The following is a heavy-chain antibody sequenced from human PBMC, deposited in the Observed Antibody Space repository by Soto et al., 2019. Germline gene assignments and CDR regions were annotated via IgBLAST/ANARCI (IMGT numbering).Heavy chain of an antibody. Sequence: QVQLQESGPGLVKPSQTLSLTCTVSGGSISSGDYYWSWIRQPPGKGLEWIGYIYYSGSTYYNPSLKSRLTISVDTSKNQFSLKLSSVTAADTAVYYCARDRMYDFWSGYPLPPPVWGQGTTVTVSS. J-gene: IGHJ6*02. CDR3: ARDRMYDFWSGYPLPPPV. D-gene: IGHD3-3*01. V-gene: IGHV4-30-4*01. CDR1: GGSISSGDYY. CDR2: IYYSGST.